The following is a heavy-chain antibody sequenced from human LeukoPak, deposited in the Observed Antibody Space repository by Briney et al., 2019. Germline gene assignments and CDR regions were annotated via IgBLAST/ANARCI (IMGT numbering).Heavy chain of an antibody. D-gene: IGHD3-9*01. CDR3: ARDEGYDILTGYLFDY. Sequence: PGRSLRLSCAASGFTFSSYAMHWVRQAPGKGLEWVAVISYDGSNKYYADSVKGRFTISRDNSKNTLYLQMNSLRAEDTAVYYCARDEGYDILTGYLFDYWGQGTLVTVSS. V-gene: IGHV3-30-3*01. J-gene: IGHJ4*02. CDR1: GFTFSSYA. CDR2: ISYDGSNK.